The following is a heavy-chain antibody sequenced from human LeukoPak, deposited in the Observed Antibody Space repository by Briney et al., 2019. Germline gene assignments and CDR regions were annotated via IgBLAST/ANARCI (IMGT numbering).Heavy chain of an antibody. D-gene: IGHD3-10*01. J-gene: IGHJ6*02. CDR3: ARDAGGMDV. Sequence: PSETLSLTCTVSGGSISSGSYYWSWIRQPAGKGLEWIGRIYTSGSTNYNPSLKSRVTISVDTSKNQFSLKLSSVTAADTAVYYCARDAGGMDVWGQGTTVTVSS. CDR1: GGSISSGSYY. V-gene: IGHV4-61*02. CDR2: IYTSGST.